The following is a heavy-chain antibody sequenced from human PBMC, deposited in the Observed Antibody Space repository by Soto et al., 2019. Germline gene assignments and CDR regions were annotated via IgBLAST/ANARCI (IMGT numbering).Heavy chain of an antibody. CDR3: ARVPYSSSWYYFDY. CDR1: GFTFSSYA. CDR2: ISSNGGST. V-gene: IGHV3-64*01. D-gene: IGHD6-13*01. Sequence: GESLKISCAASGFTFSSYAMHWVRQAPGKGLEYVSAISSNGGSTYYANSVKGRFTISRDNSKNTLYLQMGSLRAEDMAVYYCARVPYSSSWYYFDYWGQGTLVTVSS. J-gene: IGHJ4*02.